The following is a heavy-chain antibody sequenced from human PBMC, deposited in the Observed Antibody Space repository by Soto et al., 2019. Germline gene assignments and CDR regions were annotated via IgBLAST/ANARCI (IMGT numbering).Heavy chain of an antibody. V-gene: IGHV5-51*01. CDR3: ARVYYYDSSGHYYYGMDV. Sequence: GESLKISCKGSGYSFTSYWIGWVRQMPGKGLEWMGIIYPGDSDTRYSPSFQGQVTISADKSISTAYLQWSSLKASDTAMYYCARVYYYDSSGHYYYGMDVWGQGTTVTVSS. J-gene: IGHJ6*02. CDR2: IYPGDSDT. D-gene: IGHD3-22*01. CDR1: GYSFTSYW.